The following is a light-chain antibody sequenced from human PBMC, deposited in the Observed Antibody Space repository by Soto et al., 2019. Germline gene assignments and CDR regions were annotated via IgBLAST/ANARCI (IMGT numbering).Light chain of an antibody. CDR3: ETWDRTTRV. CDR1: SGHSSNI. CDR2: LESSGTY. Sequence: QLVLTQSSSASASLGSSVKLTCTLSSGHSSNIIAWHQQQPGKAPRYLMKLESSGTYNKGSGVPDRFSGSTSGADRYLTISNLQFEDEADYYCETWDRTTRVFGGGTKLTVL. V-gene: IGLV4-60*02. J-gene: IGLJ3*02.